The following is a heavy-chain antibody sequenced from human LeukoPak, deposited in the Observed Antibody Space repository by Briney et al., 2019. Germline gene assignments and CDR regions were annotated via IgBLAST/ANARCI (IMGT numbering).Heavy chain of an antibody. CDR1: GYSFPIYW. J-gene: IGHJ3*02. Sequence: PGGSLRLSCKASGYSFPIYWIGWVRQMPGKGLEWMGIIFPGDSDTRYSPSFQGQVTFSSDKSITTAYLQWSSLKASDTAIYYCASWVTADRGKKDAFDIWGQGTMVTVSS. CDR2: IFPGDSDT. V-gene: IGHV5-51*01. D-gene: IGHD2-21*02. CDR3: ASWVTADRGKKDAFDI.